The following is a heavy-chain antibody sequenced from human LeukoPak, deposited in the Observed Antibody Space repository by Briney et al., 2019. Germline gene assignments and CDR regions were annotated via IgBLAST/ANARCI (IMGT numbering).Heavy chain of an antibody. D-gene: IGHD2-15*01. CDR1: GFTFSSYG. CDR3: ARDRFGGSLDY. Sequence: GSLRLSCAASGFTFSSYGMRWVRQAPGKGLEWVAVIWYDGSNKYYADSVKGRFTISRDNSKNTLYLQMNSLRAEDTAVYYCARDRFGGSLDYWGQGTLVTVSS. V-gene: IGHV3-33*01. CDR2: IWYDGSNK. J-gene: IGHJ4*02.